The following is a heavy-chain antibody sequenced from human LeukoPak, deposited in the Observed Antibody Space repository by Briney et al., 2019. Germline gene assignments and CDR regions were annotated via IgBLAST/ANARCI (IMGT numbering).Heavy chain of an antibody. V-gene: IGHV4-59*01. CDR2: IYYSVST. CDR1: GVSISSYY. D-gene: IGHD2/OR15-2a*01. CDR3: AGVGSTIVT. Sequence: SETLSLTCSVSGVSISSYYWSWIRQPPGKGLEWIGHIYYSVSTDYSPSLKSRVLISQDTSKNQFSLKLSSVTAADTAVYYCAGVGSTIVTWGQGTLVTVSS. J-gene: IGHJ5*02.